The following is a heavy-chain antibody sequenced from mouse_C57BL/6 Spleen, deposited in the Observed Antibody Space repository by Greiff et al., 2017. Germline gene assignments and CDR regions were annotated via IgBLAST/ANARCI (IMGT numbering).Heavy chain of an antibody. V-gene: IGHV1-62-2*01. CDR1: GYTFTEYT. D-gene: IGHD2-2*01. CDR3: ARHEEDGYAHYYTMNY. J-gene: IGHJ4*01. Sequence: QVQLQQSGAELVKPGASVKLSCKASGYTFTEYTIHWVKQRSGQGLEWIGWFYPGSGSIKYNEKFKDKATLTADKSSSTVYMELSRLTSEDSAVDFCARHEEDGYAHYYTMNYWGQGTSVTVSS. CDR2: FYPGSGSI.